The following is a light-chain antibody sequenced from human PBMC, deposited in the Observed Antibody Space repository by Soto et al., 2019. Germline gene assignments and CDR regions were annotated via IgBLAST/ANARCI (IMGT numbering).Light chain of an antibody. J-gene: IGLJ2*01. CDR3: SSFAGGGNPVL. V-gene: IGLV2-8*01. CDR2: EVT. Sequence: QSALTQPPSASGSLGQSVTISCTGTSSDVGGYNYVSWHQHHPGKAPKVMIYEVTKRTPGVPDRFSGSKSGNTASLTVSGLQADDEADDYCSSFAGGGNPVLLGGGTKVTVL. CDR1: SSDVGGYNY.